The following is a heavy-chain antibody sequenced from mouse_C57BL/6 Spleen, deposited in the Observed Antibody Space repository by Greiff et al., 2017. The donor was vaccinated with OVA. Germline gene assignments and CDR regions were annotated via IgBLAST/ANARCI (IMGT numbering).Heavy chain of an antibody. V-gene: IGHV1-42*01. CDR3: ARSRAAYYFDY. Sequence: VQLQQSGPELVKPGASVKISCKASGYSFTGYYMNWVKQSPEKSLEWIGEINPSTGGTTYNQKFKAKATLTVDKSSSTAYMQLKSLTSEDSAVYYCARSRAAYYFDYWGQGTTLTVSS. CDR2: INPSTGGT. CDR1: GYSFTGYY. J-gene: IGHJ2*01.